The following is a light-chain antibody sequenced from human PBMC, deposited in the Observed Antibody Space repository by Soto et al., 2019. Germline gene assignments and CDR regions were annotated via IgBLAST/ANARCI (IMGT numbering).Light chain of an antibody. Sequence: EIVLTQSPATLSLSPGERATLSCRASQSVSSNLAWYQQNPGQAPRLLIYDAPNRATGIPARFSGSGSGTDFTLTISSLEPEDFAVYYCQQRSNWPPTFGQGTRLEIK. CDR3: QQRSNWPPT. V-gene: IGKV3-11*01. J-gene: IGKJ5*01. CDR2: DAP. CDR1: QSVSSN.